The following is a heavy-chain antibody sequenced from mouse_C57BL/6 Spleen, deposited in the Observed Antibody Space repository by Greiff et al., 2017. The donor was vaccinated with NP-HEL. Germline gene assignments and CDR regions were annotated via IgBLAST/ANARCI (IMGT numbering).Heavy chain of an antibody. CDR1: GYSFTGYY. CDR2: INPSTGGT. V-gene: IGHV1-42*01. J-gene: IGHJ3*01. D-gene: IGHD1-1*01. Sequence: EVKLQESGPELVKPGASVKISCKASGYSFTGYYMNWVKQSPEKSLEWIGEINPSTGGTTYNQKFKAKATLTVDKSSSTAYMQLKSLTSEDSAVYYCARTGGRAWFAYWGQGTLVTVSA. CDR3: ARTGGRAWFAY.